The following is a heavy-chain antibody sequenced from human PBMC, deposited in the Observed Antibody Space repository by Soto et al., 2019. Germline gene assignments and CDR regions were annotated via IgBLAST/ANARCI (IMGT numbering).Heavy chain of an antibody. D-gene: IGHD3-9*01. Sequence: PGGSLRLSCAASGFTFTSYAMNWVRQAPGTGLEWVSTISGSGGTTYYTDSVKGRFTISRDNSKSTLYLQMSSVRAEDTAIYYCAKDLGYDILTGYYIHAFDVRGQGTMVTVSS. CDR3: AKDLGYDILTGYYIHAFDV. J-gene: IGHJ3*01. CDR1: GFTFTSYA. CDR2: ISGSGGTT. V-gene: IGHV3-23*01.